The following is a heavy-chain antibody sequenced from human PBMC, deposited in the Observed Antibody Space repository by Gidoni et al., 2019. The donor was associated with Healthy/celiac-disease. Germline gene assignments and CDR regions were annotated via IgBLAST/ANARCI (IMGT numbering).Heavy chain of an antibody. V-gene: IGHV4-31*03. CDR3: ARGRDGYNYDY. Sequence: QVQLQESGPGLVKPSQTLSLTCTVSGGSTISGGYSWSWIRQHPGKVLAWIGYISYSGSTYYNPSLKSRVTISADTSKNQFSLKLSSVTAADTAVYYCARGRDGYNYDYWGQGTLVTVSS. CDR2: ISYSGST. D-gene: IGHD5-12*01. CDR1: GGSTISGGYS. J-gene: IGHJ4*02.